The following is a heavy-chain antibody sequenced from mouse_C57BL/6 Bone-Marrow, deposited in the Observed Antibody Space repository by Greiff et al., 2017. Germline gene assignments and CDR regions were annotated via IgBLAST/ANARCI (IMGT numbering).Heavy chain of an antibody. Sequence: EVKLVESGGGLVKPGGSLTLSCAASGFTFSDYGMHWVRQAPEKGLVWVAYISSGSSTIYYAVTVKGRFTISRDNAKNTLFLQMTSVRSEDTAMYYCARGDYNYEGAWFAYWGQGTLVTVSA. J-gene: IGHJ3*01. CDR1: GFTFSDYG. CDR2: ISSGSSTI. CDR3: ARGDYNYEGAWFAY. D-gene: IGHD2-12*01. V-gene: IGHV5-17*01.